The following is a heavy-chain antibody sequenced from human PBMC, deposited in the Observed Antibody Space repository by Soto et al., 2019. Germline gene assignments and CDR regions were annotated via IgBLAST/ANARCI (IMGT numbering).Heavy chain of an antibody. CDR3: ATPIVAFY. Sequence: ASVKVSCKASGYTFTSYAIHWVRQAPGQRLEWTGWINAGNGNTKYSQKFQGRVIITRDTSAGTAYMELRSLRSEDTAVYYCATPIVAFYWGQGTLVTVSS. J-gene: IGHJ4*02. CDR1: GYTFTSYA. CDR2: INAGNGNT. D-gene: IGHD5-12*01. V-gene: IGHV1-3*01.